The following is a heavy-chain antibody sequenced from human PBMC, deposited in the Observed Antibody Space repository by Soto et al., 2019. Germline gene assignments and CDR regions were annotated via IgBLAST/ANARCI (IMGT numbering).Heavy chain of an antibody. V-gene: IGHV4-34*01. CDR3: PQAAGGNPFFDY. CDR1: GGSFSGYY. J-gene: IGHJ4*02. D-gene: IGHD6-13*01. Sequence: QVQLQQWGAGLLKPSETLSLTCAVYGGSFSGYYWSWIRQPPGKGLEWIGEINHSGSTDYNPSLKSPVPISGSTVKDQVSPKPSFVAGADTACYYFPQAAGGNPFFDYWGQGTLVTVSS. CDR2: INHSGST.